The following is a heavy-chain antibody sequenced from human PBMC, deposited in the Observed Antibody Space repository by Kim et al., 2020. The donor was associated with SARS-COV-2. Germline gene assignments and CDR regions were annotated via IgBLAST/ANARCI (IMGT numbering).Heavy chain of an antibody. D-gene: IGHD3-22*01. CDR3: WRQMASYYGSSSFDY. Sequence: PPLKSRVTISVDTSKNQFSLKLSSVTAADTAVYYCWRQMASYYGSSSFDYWGQGTLVTVSS. V-gene: IGHV4-59*08. J-gene: IGHJ4*02.